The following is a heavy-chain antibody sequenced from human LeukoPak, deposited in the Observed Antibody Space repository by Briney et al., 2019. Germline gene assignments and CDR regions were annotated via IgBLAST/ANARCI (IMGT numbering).Heavy chain of an antibody. D-gene: IGHD1-26*01. V-gene: IGHV4-59*01. Sequence: SETLSLTCTVSGGSISSYYWSWIRQPPGKGLEWIGYIYYSGSTNYNPSLKSRVTISVDTSKNQFSLKLSSVTAADTAVYYCARDEEGEGFDYWGQGTLVTVSS. CDR2: IYYSGST. CDR3: ARDEEGEGFDY. J-gene: IGHJ4*02. CDR1: GGSISSYY.